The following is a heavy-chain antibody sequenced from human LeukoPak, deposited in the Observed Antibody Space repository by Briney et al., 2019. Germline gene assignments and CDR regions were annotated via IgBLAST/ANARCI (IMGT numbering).Heavy chain of an antibody. CDR2: INHSGST. V-gene: IGHV4-34*01. J-gene: IGHJ4*02. CDR3: ARALSRIAAHGY. D-gene: IGHD6-6*01. Sequence: NPSKTLSLTCAVYGGSFSGYYWSWIRQPPGKGLEWIGEINHSGSTNYNPSLKSRVTISVDTSKNQFSLKLSSVTAADTAVYYCARALSRIAAHGYWGQGTLVTVSS. CDR1: GGSFSGYY.